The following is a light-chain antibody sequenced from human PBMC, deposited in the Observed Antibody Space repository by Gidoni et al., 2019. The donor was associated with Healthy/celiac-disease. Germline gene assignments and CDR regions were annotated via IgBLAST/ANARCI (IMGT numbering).Light chain of an antibody. CDR1: SSNLGSNY. J-gene: IGLJ2*01. CDR2: RNN. V-gene: IGLV1-47*01. CDR3: AAWDDSLSGVV. Sequence: QPVLTQPPSASGTHGQRVTISCSGSSSNLGSNYVYWYQQLPGTAPNLLIYRNNQRPSGVPDRFSGSKSGTSASLAISGLRSEDEADYYCAAWDDSLSGVVFGGGTKLTVL.